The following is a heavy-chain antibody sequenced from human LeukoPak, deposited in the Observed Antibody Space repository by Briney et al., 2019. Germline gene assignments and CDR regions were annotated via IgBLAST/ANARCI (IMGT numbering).Heavy chain of an antibody. Sequence: GRSLRLSCAASGFTFSSYAMHWVRQAPGKGLEWVAVISYDGSNKYYADSVKGRFTISRDNSKNTLYLQMNSLRAEDTAVYYCARDFARGYYYDSSGYQNWGQGTLVTVSS. J-gene: IGHJ4*02. D-gene: IGHD3-22*01. CDR3: ARDFARGYYYDSSGYQN. V-gene: IGHV3-30-3*01. CDR2: ISYDGSNK. CDR1: GFTFSSYA.